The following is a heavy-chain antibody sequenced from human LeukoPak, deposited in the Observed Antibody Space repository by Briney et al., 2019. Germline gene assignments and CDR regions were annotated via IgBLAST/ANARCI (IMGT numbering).Heavy chain of an antibody. CDR2: INYSGST. Sequence: PSETLSLTCTVSGGSISSYYWSWIRQPPGKGLEWIGYINYSGSTNYNPSLKSRVTISVDTSKNQFSLKLSSVTAADTAVYYCARGRYCSGGSCYSKVDYFDYWGQGTLVTVSS. D-gene: IGHD2-15*01. CDR1: GGSISSYY. V-gene: IGHV4-59*08. CDR3: ARGRYCSGGSCYSKVDYFDY. J-gene: IGHJ4*02.